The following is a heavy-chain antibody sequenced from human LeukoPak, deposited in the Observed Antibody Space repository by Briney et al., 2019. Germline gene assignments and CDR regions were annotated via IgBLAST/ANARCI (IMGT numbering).Heavy chain of an antibody. V-gene: IGHV1-2*06. Sequence: ASVKVSCKASGYTFTGYYMHWVRQDPGQGLEWMGRINPNSDGTNYAQKFQGRVTMTRDTSISTAYMELSRLRSDDTAVYYCARDLDYYDSSGYYSYFDYWGQGTLVTVSS. J-gene: IGHJ4*02. D-gene: IGHD3-22*01. CDR2: INPNSDGT. CDR1: GYTFTGYY. CDR3: ARDLDYYDSSGYYSYFDY.